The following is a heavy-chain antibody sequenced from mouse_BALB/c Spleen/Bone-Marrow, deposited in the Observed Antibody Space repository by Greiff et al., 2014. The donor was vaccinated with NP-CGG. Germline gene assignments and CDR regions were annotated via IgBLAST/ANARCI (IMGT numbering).Heavy chain of an antibody. Sequence: EVNLVESGGGLAQPGGSLRLSCATSGFTITDYYMSWVRQPPGKALEWLGFIRNKANGYTTEYSASVKGRFTISRDNSQSILYLQMNTLRAEDSATYYCARDKNYGSYWYFDVWGAGTTVTVSS. D-gene: IGHD2-1*01. CDR3: ARDKNYGSYWYFDV. CDR2: IRNKANGYTT. V-gene: IGHV7-3*02. CDR1: GFTITDYY. J-gene: IGHJ1*01.